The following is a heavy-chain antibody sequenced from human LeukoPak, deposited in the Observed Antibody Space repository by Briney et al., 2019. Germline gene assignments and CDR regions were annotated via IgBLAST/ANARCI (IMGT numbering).Heavy chain of an antibody. D-gene: IGHD6-6*01. CDR3: ARATVDTRLVWYFDL. V-gene: IGHV3-13*05. CDR1: GFTFSSYD. J-gene: IGHJ2*01. CDR2: IGTAGDP. Sequence: GGSLRLSCAASGFTFSSYDMHWVRQATGKGLEWVSAIGTAGDPYYLGSVKGRFTISRENAKNSLYLQMNSLRAGDTAVYYCARATVDTRLVWYFDLWGRGTLVTVSS.